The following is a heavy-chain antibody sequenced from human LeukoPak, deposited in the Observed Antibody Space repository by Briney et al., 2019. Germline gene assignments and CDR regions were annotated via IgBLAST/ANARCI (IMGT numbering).Heavy chain of an antibody. D-gene: IGHD3-9*01. J-gene: IGHJ6*02. CDR1: GGSISAYY. CDR3: ARDDFEYSVHYGMDV. Sequence: PSETLSLTCSVSGGSISAYYWSWIRQPAGKGLEWIGRVYRTGNTNYNPSLQSRVTMSVDTSKNQISLRLRSVTAADTAVYFCARDDFEYSVHYGMDVWGQGTAGTASS. CDR2: VYRTGNT. V-gene: IGHV4-4*07.